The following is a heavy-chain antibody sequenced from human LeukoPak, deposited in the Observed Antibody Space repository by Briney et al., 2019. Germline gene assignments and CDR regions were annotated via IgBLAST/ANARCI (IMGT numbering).Heavy chain of an antibody. CDR2: ISGSGGST. V-gene: IGHV3-23*01. CDR3: AKNPLHGGTWDN. Sequence: GGSLRLSCEVSGFTFSCYAMSWVRQAPGKGLEWVSAISGSGGSTYYADSVRGRFTISRDNSKNTLYLQMNNLRTDDTATFYCAKNPLHGGTWDNWGQGTLVTVSS. J-gene: IGHJ4*02. CDR1: GFTFSCYA. D-gene: IGHD1-7*01.